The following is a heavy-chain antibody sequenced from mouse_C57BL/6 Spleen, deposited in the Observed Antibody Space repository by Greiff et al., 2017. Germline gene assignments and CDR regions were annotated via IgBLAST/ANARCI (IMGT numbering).Heavy chain of an antibody. CDR3: ARGLPYYGSSPRTEFDY. Sequence: EVQLQQSVAELVRPGASVKLSCTASGFNIKNTYMHWVKQRPEQGLEWIGRIDPANGNTKYAPKFQGKATITADPSSNTAYLQLSSLTSEDTAIYYCARGLPYYGSSPRTEFDYWGQGTTLTVSS. D-gene: IGHD1-1*01. V-gene: IGHV14-3*01. J-gene: IGHJ2*01. CDR2: IDPANGNT. CDR1: GFNIKNTY.